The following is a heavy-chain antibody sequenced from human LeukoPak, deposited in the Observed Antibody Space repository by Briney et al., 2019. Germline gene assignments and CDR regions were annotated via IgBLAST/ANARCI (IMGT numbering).Heavy chain of an antibody. J-gene: IGHJ6*03. CDR2: IYYSGGR. V-gene: IGHV4-59*01. CDR3: ARRAGAVGTYYMDV. Sequence: SETLSLTCTVSGGSINRYCWHWIRHPPGKGLERIGYIYYSGGRNYNPSLKSRVTIAVDTSKKQFSLKLSSVTAADKGVYYCARRAGAVGTYYMDVWGKGTTVTASS. D-gene: IGHD6-13*01. CDR1: GGSINRYC.